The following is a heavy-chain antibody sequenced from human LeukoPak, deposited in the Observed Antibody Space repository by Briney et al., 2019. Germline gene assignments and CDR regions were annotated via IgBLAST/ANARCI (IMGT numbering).Heavy chain of an antibody. CDR1: GFTFSSYA. D-gene: IGHD3-10*01. V-gene: IGHV3-23*01. CDR3: ARDRPSRVRGVVFDY. CDR2: ISGSGGST. Sequence: GGSLRLSCAASGFTFSSYAMSWVRQAPGKGLEWVSAISGSGGSTYYADSVKGRFTISRDNSKNTLYLQMNSLRAEDTALYHCARDRPSRVRGVVFDYWGQGTLVTVSS. J-gene: IGHJ4*02.